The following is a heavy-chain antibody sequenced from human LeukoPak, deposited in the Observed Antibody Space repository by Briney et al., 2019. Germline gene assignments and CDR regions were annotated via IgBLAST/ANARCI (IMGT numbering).Heavy chain of an antibody. V-gene: IGHV3-30*18. Sequence: GGSLRLSCAASGFTFSTYGMHWVRQAPGKGLEWVAVISYDGSYKSYADSVKGRYTISRANSKDTLYLQMNSLRVEDTAVYYCAKAASGYDYYYDYWGQGTLVTVSS. D-gene: IGHD5-12*01. CDR2: ISYDGSYK. J-gene: IGHJ4*02. CDR1: GFTFSTYG. CDR3: AKAASGYDYYYDY.